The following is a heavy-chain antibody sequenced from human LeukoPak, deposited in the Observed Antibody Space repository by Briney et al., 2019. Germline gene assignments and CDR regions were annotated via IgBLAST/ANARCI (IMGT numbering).Heavy chain of an antibody. CDR1: GYTFTGYY. J-gene: IGHJ5*02. V-gene: IGHV1-2*02. Sequence: ASVKVSCKASGYTFTGYYMHWVRQAPGQGLEWMGWINPNSGGTNYAQKFQGRVTMTRDTSISTAYMELSRLRSDDTAVYYCAADPHYDYVWGSYKGFDPWGQGTLVTVSS. D-gene: IGHD3-16*01. CDR2: INPNSGGT. CDR3: AADPHYDYVWGSYKGFDP.